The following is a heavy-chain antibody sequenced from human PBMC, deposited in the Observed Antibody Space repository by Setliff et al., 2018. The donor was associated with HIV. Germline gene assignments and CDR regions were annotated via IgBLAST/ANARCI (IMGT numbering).Heavy chain of an antibody. CDR2: VYHSGKT. D-gene: IGHD3-16*01. CDR3: AKHDFGEGSCFDP. Sequence: LSLTCTVSGQFISDGYYWGWIRQPPGKGLEWIGSVYHSGKTYYNPSLKSRVTVSADTSKNQISLMLRSMTAADPAVYYCAKHDFGEGSCFDPWGQGSLVTV. J-gene: IGHJ5*02. V-gene: IGHV4-38-2*02. CDR1: GQFISDGYY.